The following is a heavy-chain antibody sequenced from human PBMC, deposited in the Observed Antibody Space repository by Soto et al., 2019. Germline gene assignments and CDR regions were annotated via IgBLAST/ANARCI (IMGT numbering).Heavy chain of an antibody. CDR3: ARSKVVIKADFDY. D-gene: IGHD3-22*01. V-gene: IGHV1-69*06. J-gene: IGHJ4*02. CDR2: IIPIFGTA. CDR1: GCTFSSYA. Sequence: ASVKVSCKASGCTFSSYAISCVRQAPGQGLEWMGGIIPIFGTANYAQKFQGRVTITADKSTSTAYMELSSLRSEDTAVYYCARSKVVIKADFDYWGQGTLVTVSS.